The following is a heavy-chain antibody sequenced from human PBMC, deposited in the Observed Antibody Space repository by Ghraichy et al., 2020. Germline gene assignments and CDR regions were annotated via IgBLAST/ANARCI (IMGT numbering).Heavy chain of an antibody. Sequence: SETLSLTCTVSGGSISSSYWSWIRQPPGKGLEWIGYIHYTGRSNHNPSLRSRVTMSTDTSRNQFSLDLTSVTAADTAVYYCRGSGPYSAPLAFWGQGILVTVSS. CDR2: IHYTGRS. CDR1: GGSISSSY. J-gene: IGHJ4*02. D-gene: IGHD6-19*01. CDR3: RGSGPYSAPLAF. V-gene: IGHV4-59*01.